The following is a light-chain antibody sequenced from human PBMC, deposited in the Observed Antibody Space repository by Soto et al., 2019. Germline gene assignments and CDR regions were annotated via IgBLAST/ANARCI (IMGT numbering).Light chain of an antibody. CDR3: SSYAGRNNLYV. J-gene: IGLJ1*01. V-gene: IGLV2-8*01. CDR2: EVS. CDR1: SSDVGGYNY. Sequence: QSALTQPPSASGSPGQSVTISCTGTSSDVGGYNYVSWYQQHPGKAPKLMIYEVSKRPSGVPDRFSGSKSGNTASLTVSGLQAEDEADSYCSSYAGRNNLYVFGTGTKLTVL.